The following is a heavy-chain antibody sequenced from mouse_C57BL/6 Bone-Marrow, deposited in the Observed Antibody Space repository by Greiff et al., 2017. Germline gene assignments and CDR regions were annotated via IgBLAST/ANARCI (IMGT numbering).Heavy chain of an antibody. J-gene: IGHJ3*01. CDR3: AREYYGP. CDR2: IDPSDSYT. V-gene: IGHV1-50*01. CDR1: GYTFTSYW. D-gene: IGHD1-2*01. Sequence: QVQLQQPGAELVKPGASVKLSCKASGYTFTSYWMQWVKQRPGQGLEWIGEIDPSDSYTNYNQKFKGKATLTVDTSSSTAYMQLSSLTSEDSAVYYCAREYYGPRAQGTLGTVSA.